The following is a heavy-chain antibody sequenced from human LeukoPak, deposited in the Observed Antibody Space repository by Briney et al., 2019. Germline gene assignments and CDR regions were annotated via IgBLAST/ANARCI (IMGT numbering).Heavy chain of an antibody. CDR3: AGHGFPGHGYFDY. J-gene: IGHJ4*02. CDR1: GGSISSYY. CDR2: IYYSGSN. D-gene: IGHD3-10*01. Sequence: SETLSLTCTVSGGSISSYYWSWIRQPPGKGLEWIGYIYYSGSNNYNPSLKSRVTISVDTSKNQFSLKLSSVTAADTAVYYCAGHGFPGHGYFDYWGQGTLVTVSS. V-gene: IGHV4-59*08.